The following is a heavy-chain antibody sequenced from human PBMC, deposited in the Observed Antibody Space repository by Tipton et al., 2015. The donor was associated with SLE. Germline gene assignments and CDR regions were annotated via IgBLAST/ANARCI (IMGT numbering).Heavy chain of an antibody. J-gene: IGHJ3*01. CDR3: ASHLPDLTGDAFDF. Sequence: TLSLTCTVSGDSISIGSYYWNWIRQPPGQGLEWIGYIYYSGITKYNTKYNPSLKGRVTISVDTSKNQFSLNLYSVTAADTAVYYCASHLPDLTGDAFDFWGQGTMVIVSS. V-gene: IGHV4-61*01. D-gene: IGHD7-27*01. CDR2: IYYSGITKYNT. CDR1: GDSISIGSYY.